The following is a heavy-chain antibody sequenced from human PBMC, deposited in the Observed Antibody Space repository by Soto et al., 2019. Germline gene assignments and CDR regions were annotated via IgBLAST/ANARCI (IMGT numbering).Heavy chain of an antibody. CDR2: IIPIFGTA. CDR3: ARSIADFGVVSPFDP. V-gene: IGHV1-69*13. D-gene: IGHD3-3*01. CDR1: GGTFSSYA. J-gene: IGHJ5*02. Sequence: GSSVKVSCKASGGTFSSYAISWVRQAPGQGLEWMGGIIPIFGTANYAQKFQGRVTITADESTSTAYMELSSLRSEDTAVYYCARSIADFGVVSPFDPWGQGTPVIVS.